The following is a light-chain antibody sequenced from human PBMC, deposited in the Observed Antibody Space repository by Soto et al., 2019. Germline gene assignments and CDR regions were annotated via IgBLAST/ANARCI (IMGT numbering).Light chain of an antibody. Sequence: EIVLTQSPGTLSLSPGERATLSCRASRTVEKNYLAWYRQKPGQAPRLLVDDATRRVAGIPDRFSGSGSGTDFNLTISRLEPEAFAVYYCQQCATSPRTFGPGTKVEIK. CDR2: DAT. J-gene: IGKJ1*01. CDR1: RTVEKNY. CDR3: QQCATSPRT. V-gene: IGKV3-20*01.